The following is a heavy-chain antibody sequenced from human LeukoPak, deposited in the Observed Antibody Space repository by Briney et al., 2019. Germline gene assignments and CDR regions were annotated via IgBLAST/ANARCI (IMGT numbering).Heavy chain of an antibody. J-gene: IGHJ4*02. CDR2: INGRGDNT. V-gene: IGHV3-23*01. CDR3: TNHLGGMVRGVIRAFDF. D-gene: IGHD3-10*01. Sequence: GGSRRLSCEASGFTFSIYVMSWVRQAPGKGLEWVSTINGRGDNTNYADSVKGRFTISRDNSKNTLYLHMNSLRAEDTAVYYCTNHLGGMVRGVIRAFDFWGQGALVTVSS. CDR1: GFTFSIYV.